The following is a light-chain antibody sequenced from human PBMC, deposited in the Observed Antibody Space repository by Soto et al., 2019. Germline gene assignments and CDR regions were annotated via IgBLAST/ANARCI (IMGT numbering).Light chain of an antibody. Sequence: DIQMTQSPSTLSASVGDSVTITCRASQSVGTYLAWYQQKSGKAPNLLIYDASSSPSGVPSSFAGSGSAIEFSRAIHSLQPDDFAAYYCQQYNSYSLLTFGGGTKVEIK. V-gene: IGKV1-5*01. CDR1: QSVGTY. J-gene: IGKJ4*01. CDR2: DAS. CDR3: QQYNSYSLLT.